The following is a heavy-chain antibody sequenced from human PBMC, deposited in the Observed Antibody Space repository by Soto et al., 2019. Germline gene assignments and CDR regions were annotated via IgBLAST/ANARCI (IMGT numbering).Heavy chain of an antibody. CDR3: AHRVARVYAFDH. CDR1: VFSLSTTGVG. CDR2: IYGDDDK. Sequence: QITLKESGPTPVKPTQTLTLTCTFSVFSLSTTGVGVAWIRQPPGKALEWLALIYGDDDKRYSPYLKSRLTITKDTSKNQVVLTLANMDTVDTATYFCAHRVARVYAFDHWGQGTLLTGSS. V-gene: IGHV2-5*02. J-gene: IGHJ4*02. D-gene: IGHD2-15*01.